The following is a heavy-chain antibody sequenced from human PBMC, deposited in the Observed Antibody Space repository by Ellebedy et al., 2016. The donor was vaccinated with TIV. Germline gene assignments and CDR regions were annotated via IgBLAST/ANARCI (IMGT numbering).Heavy chain of an antibody. D-gene: IGHD4-11*01. J-gene: IGHJ5*02. CDR2: IYPYSGGT. Sequence: ASVKVSCKASGYTFTAYHIHWVRQAPGQGLEWMGWIYPYSGGTNYAPKFQGRVTMTRDTSISTAYMELSRLRSDDTAVYYCARDPSGLQRFDPWGQGTLVTVSS. CDR3: ARDPSGLQRFDP. CDR1: GYTFTAYH. V-gene: IGHV1-2*02.